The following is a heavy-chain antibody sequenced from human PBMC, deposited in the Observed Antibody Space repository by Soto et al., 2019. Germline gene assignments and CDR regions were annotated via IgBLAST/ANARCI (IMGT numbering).Heavy chain of an antibody. CDR3: ATDLPTEGAGEFDY. CDR2: VTTGGPT. Sequence: GGSLRLSCVASGFTFETAWMAWVRQAPGKGLEWVGHVTTGGPTHYAAPVKGKFTISRDDSKNTAYLQMNSLKAEDTAVYYCATDLPTEGAGEFDYWGQGTPVTVSS. V-gene: IGHV3-15*01. J-gene: IGHJ4*02. D-gene: IGHD1-26*01. CDR1: GFTFETAW.